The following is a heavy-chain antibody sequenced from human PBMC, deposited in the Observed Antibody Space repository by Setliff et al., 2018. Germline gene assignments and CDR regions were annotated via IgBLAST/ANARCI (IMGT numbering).Heavy chain of an antibody. J-gene: IGHJ4*02. CDR2: ISSTGDDI. Sequence: GGSLRLSCAASGFSLNSFRMTWIRQPPGKGLEWVSSISSTGDDIYYADPVKGRFTISRDNAENSLYLQMSSLRVEDTAVYYCANYEQRPRNLDYWGQGTLVTVSS. D-gene: IGHD3-3*01. CDR1: GFSLNSFR. V-gene: IGHV3-21*01. CDR3: ANYEQRPRNLDY.